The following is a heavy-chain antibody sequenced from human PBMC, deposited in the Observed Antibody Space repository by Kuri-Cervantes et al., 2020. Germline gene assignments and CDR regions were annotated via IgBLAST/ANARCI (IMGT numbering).Heavy chain of an antibody. CDR3: AREMDIEAAGSYGMDV. D-gene: IGHD6-13*01. V-gene: IGHV4-59*01. J-gene: IGHJ6*02. CDR1: DGSISSYY. Sequence: SCTVRDGSISSYYWSWIRQPPGKGLGWIGYIYYSGSTNYNPSLKSRVTISVDTSKNQFSLKQSSVTAADTAVYYCAREMDIEAAGSYGMDVWGQGTTVTVSS. CDR2: IYYSGST.